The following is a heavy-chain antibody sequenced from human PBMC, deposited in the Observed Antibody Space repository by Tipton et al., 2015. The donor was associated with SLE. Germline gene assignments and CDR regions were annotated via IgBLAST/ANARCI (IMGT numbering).Heavy chain of an antibody. J-gene: IGHJ4*02. D-gene: IGHD2-15*01. CDR3: ARDRVGGGGHFDY. V-gene: IGHV4-38-2*02. CDR2: IYHTGTT. CDR1: GFSISSGSY. Sequence: LRLSCAVSGFSISSGSYWAWIRQPPGKGLEWIGTIYHTGTTYYKPSLNSRVTISVDTSKNQFSLKLSPVTAADTAVYYCARDRVGGGGHFDYWGQGTLVTVSS.